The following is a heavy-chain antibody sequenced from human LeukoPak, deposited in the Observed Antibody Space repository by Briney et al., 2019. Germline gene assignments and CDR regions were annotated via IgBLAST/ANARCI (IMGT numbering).Heavy chain of an antibody. CDR1: GGSITDYY. CDR2: LYNTGDT. Sequence: SETLSLTCSVSGGSITDYYWSWIRQPPAKGLQWIGYLYNTGDTKYNPSLKSRVTISADTSKTQFSLKLSSVTAADTAVYYCAGGYSYGYVYFDYWGQGTLVTVSS. CDR3: AGGYSYGYVYFDY. J-gene: IGHJ4*02. D-gene: IGHD5-18*01. V-gene: IGHV4-59*08.